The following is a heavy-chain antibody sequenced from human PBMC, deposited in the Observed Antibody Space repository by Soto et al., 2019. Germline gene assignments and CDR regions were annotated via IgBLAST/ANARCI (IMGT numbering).Heavy chain of an antibody. D-gene: IGHD1-20*01. V-gene: IGHV3-30-3*01. J-gene: IGHJ5*02. CDR1: GFTFSSYA. Sequence: QVQLVESGGGVVQPGRSLRLSCAASGFTFSSYAMHWVRQAPGKGLEWVAVISYDGSNKYYADSVKGRFTISRDNSKNTLYLQMNSLRAEDTAVYYCARDGNNWENCFAPWGQGTMVTVYS. CDR2: ISYDGSNK. CDR3: ARDGNNWENCFAP.